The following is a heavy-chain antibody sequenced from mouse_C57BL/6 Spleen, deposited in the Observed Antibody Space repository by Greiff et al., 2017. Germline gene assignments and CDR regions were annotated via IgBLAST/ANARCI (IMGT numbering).Heavy chain of an antibody. CDR3: ARRGGNYWYFDV. V-gene: IGHV1-50*01. D-gene: IGHD2-1*01. J-gene: IGHJ1*03. CDR2: IDPSDSYT. CDR1: GYTFTSYW. Sequence: VKLQQPGAELVKPGASVKLSCKASGYTFTSYWMQWVKQRPGQGLEWIGEIDPSDSYTNYNQKFKGKATLTVDTSSSTAYMQLSSLTSEDSAVYYCARRGGNYWYFDVWGTGTTVTVSS.